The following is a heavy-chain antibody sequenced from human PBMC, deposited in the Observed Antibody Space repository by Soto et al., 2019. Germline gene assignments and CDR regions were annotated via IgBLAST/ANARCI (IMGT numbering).Heavy chain of an antibody. V-gene: IGHV4-59*08. CDR2: IYYTGST. CDR3: GRHEASSGWYYFDY. Sequence: SETLSLTCTVSGDSINNYYWSWIRQPPGKGLEWIGYIYYTGSTNCNPSLKSRVTLSVDTSKNQFSLKLSSVTAADTAVYYCGRHEASSGWYYFDYWGKGTLVTVSS. J-gene: IGHJ4*02. D-gene: IGHD6-19*01. CDR1: GDSINNYY.